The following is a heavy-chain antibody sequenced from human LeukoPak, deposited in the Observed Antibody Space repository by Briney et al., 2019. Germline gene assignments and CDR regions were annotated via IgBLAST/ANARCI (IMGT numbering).Heavy chain of an antibody. CDR3: ARAGGYYGSGSFLDY. V-gene: IGHV4-38-2*02. J-gene: IGHJ4*02. CDR2: IFDSGST. Sequence: SETLSPTGTVSRYDIHSACYGGWIRQPPGKGLGWFGSIFDSGSTYYTPSLKSRVTISMDTSRNKFSLNLISVTAADTAVYYCARAGGYYGSGSFLDYWGQGLLVTVSS. CDR1: RYDIHSACY. D-gene: IGHD3-10*01.